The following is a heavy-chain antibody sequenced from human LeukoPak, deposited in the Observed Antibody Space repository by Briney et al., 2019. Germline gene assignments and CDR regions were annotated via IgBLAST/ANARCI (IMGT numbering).Heavy chain of an antibody. D-gene: IGHD6-19*01. Sequence: GGSLRLSCAASGFTFSSYSMNWVRQAPGKGLEWVSVIYSGGSTYYADSVKGRFTISRDNSKNTLYLQMNSLRAEDTAVYYCARTVALVRGYFDCWGQGTLVTVSS. CDR1: GFTFSSYS. V-gene: IGHV3-53*01. J-gene: IGHJ4*02. CDR2: IYSGGST. CDR3: ARTVALVRGYFDC.